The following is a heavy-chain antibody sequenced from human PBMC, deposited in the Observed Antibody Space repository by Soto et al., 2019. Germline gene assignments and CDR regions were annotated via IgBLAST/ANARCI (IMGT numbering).Heavy chain of an antibody. CDR1: GFTFSSDS. CDR3: AKASSGGSWPAYYYYMDV. Sequence: GGSLRLSCAASGFTFSSDSMSWVRQAPGKGLEWVSAISGSGGSTYYADSVKGRFTISRDNSKNTLYLQMNSLRAEDTAVYYCAKASSGGSWPAYYYYMDVWGKGTTVTVSS. J-gene: IGHJ6*03. D-gene: IGHD2-15*01. CDR2: ISGSGGST. V-gene: IGHV3-23*01.